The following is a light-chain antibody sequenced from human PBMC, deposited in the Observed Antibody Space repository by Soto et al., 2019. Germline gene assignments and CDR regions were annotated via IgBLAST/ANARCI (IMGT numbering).Light chain of an antibody. CDR1: QSISTW. V-gene: IGKV1-5*03. Sequence: DIQMTQSPSTLSASVGDRVTITCRASQSISTWLAWYQQKPGKAPQVLIYKASTLESGVPSRFSGSGSGTEFILTSSSLQPDDFAVYYCQQYSDYPWTFGQGTKTEIK. J-gene: IGKJ1*01. CDR3: QQYSDYPWT. CDR2: KAS.